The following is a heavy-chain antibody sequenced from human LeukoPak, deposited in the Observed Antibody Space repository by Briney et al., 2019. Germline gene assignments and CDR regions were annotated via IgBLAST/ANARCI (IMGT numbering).Heavy chain of an antibody. CDR2: VNTKIEAT. CDR3: ARRLVGAPYFFDY. V-gene: IGHV1-2*02. J-gene: IGHJ4*02. D-gene: IGHD1-26*01. CDR1: GYSFTGHY. Sequence: ASVKVSCKASGYSFTGHYMHWVRQVPGQGLEWMGWVNTKIEATHYPPKFQGRVTMTSDTSINTVYMEMSSLTSDDSGLYYCARRLVGAPYFFDYWGQGALVTVSS.